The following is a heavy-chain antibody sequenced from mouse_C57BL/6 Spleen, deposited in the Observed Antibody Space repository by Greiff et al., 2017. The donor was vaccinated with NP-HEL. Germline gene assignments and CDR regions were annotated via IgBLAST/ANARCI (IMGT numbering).Heavy chain of an antibody. Sequence: DVQLQESGPGLVKPSQSLSLTCSVTGYSITSGYYWNWIRQFPGNQLEWMGYISYDGSNNYNPSLKNRISITRDTSKNQFFLKLNSVTTEDTATYYCARGLTGTRAMDYWGQGTSVTVSS. CDR3: ARGLTGTRAMDY. D-gene: IGHD4-1*01. CDR2: ISYDGSN. CDR1: GYSITSGYY. V-gene: IGHV3-6*01. J-gene: IGHJ4*01.